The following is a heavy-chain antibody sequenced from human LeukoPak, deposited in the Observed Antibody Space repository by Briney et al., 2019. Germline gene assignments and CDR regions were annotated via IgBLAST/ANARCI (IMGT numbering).Heavy chain of an antibody. CDR1: GFTFSTYS. CDR3: ATDRGYSTFDY. J-gene: IGHJ4*02. V-gene: IGHV3-20*04. D-gene: IGHD6-13*01. Sequence: GGSLRLSCAASGFTFSTYSMNWVRQAPGKGLEWVSGITWSGATTDYADSVKGRFTISRDNARNSLYLQMTSLRAEDTALYYCATDRGYSTFDYWGQGTLVTVSS. CDR2: ITWSGATT.